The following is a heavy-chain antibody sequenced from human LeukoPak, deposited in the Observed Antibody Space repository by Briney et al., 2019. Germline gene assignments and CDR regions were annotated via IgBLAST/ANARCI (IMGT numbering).Heavy chain of an antibody. CDR3: VRTSRSSSTDS. CDR1: GSTFSSYA. D-gene: IGHD6-6*01. Sequence: GGSLRLSCAASGSTFSSYAMSWVRQAPGKGLEWVANIKQDGSVKNYVDYMEGRFTISRDNAKNSLYLQMNGLRAEDTAVYYCVRTSRSSSTDSWGQGTLVTVSS. V-gene: IGHV3-7*01. CDR2: IKQDGSVK. J-gene: IGHJ5*01.